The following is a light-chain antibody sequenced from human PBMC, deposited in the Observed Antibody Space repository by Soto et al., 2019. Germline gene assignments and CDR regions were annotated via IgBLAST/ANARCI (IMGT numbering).Light chain of an antibody. CDR3: QSYDRSLSGVE. CDR1: SSNIGAGYD. CDR2: DNT. Sequence: QSVLTQSPSVSGAPGQRVTISCTGSSSNIGAGYDVHWYQRFPGTAPKLLIYDNTNRPSGVPDRFSGSKSGTSASLAITGLQAEDEADYYCQSYDRSLSGVEFGRGTKLTVL. J-gene: IGLJ2*01. V-gene: IGLV1-40*01.